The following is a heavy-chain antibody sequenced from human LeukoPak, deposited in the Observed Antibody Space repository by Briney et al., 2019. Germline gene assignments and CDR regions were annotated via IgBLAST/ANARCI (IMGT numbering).Heavy chain of an antibody. V-gene: IGHV3-7*01. CDR1: GFTFSNYW. CDR2: IKQDGSEK. D-gene: IGHD1-26*01. J-gene: IGHJ4*02. CDR3: ARGRGSYSFDY. Sequence: GGSPRLSCAASGFTFSNYWMSWVRQAPGKGLEWVANIKQDGSEKYYVDSVKGRFTISRDNAKNSLYLQVNSLRAEDTAVFYCARGRGSYSFDYWGQGTLVTVSS.